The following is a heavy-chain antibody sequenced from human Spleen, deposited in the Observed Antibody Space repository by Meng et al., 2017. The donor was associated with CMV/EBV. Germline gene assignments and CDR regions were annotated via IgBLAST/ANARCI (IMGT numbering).Heavy chain of an antibody. V-gene: IGHV4-34*01. D-gene: IGHD2-21*01. CDR1: GTSFSDYS. Sequence: PSQTLSLTCAVYGTSFSDYSWTWIRHSPRKGLEWIGQINHRGSTNFNPSLMGRVTMSVDSSKEQFSLRLTSVTAADTAVYYCAGEIDIWGQGTAVTVSS. CDR2: INHRGST. CDR3: AGEIDI. J-gene: IGHJ4*02.